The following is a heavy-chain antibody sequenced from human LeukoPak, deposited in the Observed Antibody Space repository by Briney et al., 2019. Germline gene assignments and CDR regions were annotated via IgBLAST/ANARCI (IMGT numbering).Heavy chain of an antibody. CDR3: AREPDSSGYYYYYGMDV. CDR1: GFTFSSYG. Sequence: PGRSLRLSCAASGFTFSSYGMHWVRQAPGKGLEWVAVIWYDGSNKYYADSVKGRFTISRDNSKNTLYLQMNSLRAEDTAVYYCAREPDSSGYYYYYGMDVWGQGTTVTVSS. V-gene: IGHV3-33*01. J-gene: IGHJ6*02. CDR2: IWYDGSNK. D-gene: IGHD3-22*01.